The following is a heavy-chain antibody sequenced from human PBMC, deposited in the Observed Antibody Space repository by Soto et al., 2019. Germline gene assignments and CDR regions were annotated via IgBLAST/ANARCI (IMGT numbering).Heavy chain of an antibody. D-gene: IGHD3-3*01. J-gene: IGHJ6*02. CDR3: AKDQVTIVGVDHYYYYGMDV. CDR1: GFSISSYW. Sequence: GGSLRLSCAASGFSISSYWMHWVRQVPGKGLVWVSDINSEGTRTNYADSVKGRFTISRDNAKNTLYLQMNSLRAEDTAVYYCAKDQVTIVGVDHYYYYGMDVWGQGTTVTVSS. V-gene: IGHV3-74*01. CDR2: INSEGTRT.